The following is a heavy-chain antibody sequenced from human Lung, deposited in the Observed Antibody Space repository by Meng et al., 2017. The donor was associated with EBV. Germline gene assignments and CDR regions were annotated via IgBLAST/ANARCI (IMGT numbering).Heavy chain of an antibody. V-gene: IGHV4-31*03. J-gene: IGHJ5*02. CDR2: IYYSGNT. D-gene: IGHD6-13*01. CDR3: ARATVVVPSGIYWFDP. Sequence: QVPLHGARPGMVTPSQTLSLTCTGAGDSIRSGGDYWSWIRQHPGKGLEWIGYIYYSGNTYYNPSLKSRVTISIDTSKNQFSLKLSSVTAADTAVYFCARATVVVPSGIYWFDPWGQGTLVTVSS. CDR1: GDSIRSGGDY.